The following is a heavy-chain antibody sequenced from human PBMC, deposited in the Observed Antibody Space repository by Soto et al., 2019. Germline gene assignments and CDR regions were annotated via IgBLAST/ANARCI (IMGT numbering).Heavy chain of an antibody. CDR2: AHHSGRT. CDR3: ARSEATALDY. CDR1: GDSMSSSNW. J-gene: IGHJ4*02. V-gene: IGHV4-4*02. Sequence: QVQLQESGPGLLKPSGTLSLTCTVSGDSMSSSNWWNWVRQPPGKGLEWIGEAHHSGRTNYNPSLXGXVXIXLDRSQNHSSLQLPSVTAADTAVYYCARSEATALDYWGQGTLVTVSS.